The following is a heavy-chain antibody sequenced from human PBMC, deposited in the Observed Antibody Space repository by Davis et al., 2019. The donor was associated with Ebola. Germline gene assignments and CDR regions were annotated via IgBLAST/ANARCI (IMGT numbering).Heavy chain of an antibody. CDR3: ARGPMIVVVIASTDDAFDI. Sequence: LRLSCTVSGGSISSGGYYWSWIRQHPGKGLEWIGYIYYSWSTYYNPSLKSRVTISVDTSKNQFSLKLSSVTAADTAVYYCARGPMIVVVIASTDDAFDIWGQGTMVTVSS. D-gene: IGHD3-22*01. CDR1: GGSISSGGYY. J-gene: IGHJ3*02. V-gene: IGHV4-31*03. CDR2: IYYSWST.